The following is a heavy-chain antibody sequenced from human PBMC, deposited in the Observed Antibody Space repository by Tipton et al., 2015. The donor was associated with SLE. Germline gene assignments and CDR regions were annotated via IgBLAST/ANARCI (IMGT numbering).Heavy chain of an antibody. CDR3: ARASFIVGSTTFWFDP. CDR2: IYYRGST. Sequence: TLSLTCTVSAGSMNSHYWTWFRQPPGKGLEWIGHIYYRGSTSYNPSLKSRLTISADTSKNQFSLKLNSVTATDAAVYYCARASFIVGSTTFWFDPWGQGALVIVSS. V-gene: IGHV4-59*08. J-gene: IGHJ5*02. CDR1: AGSMNSHY. D-gene: IGHD1-26*01.